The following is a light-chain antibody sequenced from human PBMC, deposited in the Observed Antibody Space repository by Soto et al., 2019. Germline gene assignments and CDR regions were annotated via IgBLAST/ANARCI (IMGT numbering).Light chain of an antibody. Sequence: EIVMTQSPATLSVSPGERATLSCRASQSVSSRYLAWYQQEPGQAPRLLIFGASSRATGIPDRFSGSGSGTDFTLTISSLEPEDSAVYYCQQRHMWPITFGQGTRLEI. CDR3: QQRHMWPIT. CDR1: QSVSSRY. CDR2: GAS. V-gene: IGKV3D-20*02. J-gene: IGKJ5*01.